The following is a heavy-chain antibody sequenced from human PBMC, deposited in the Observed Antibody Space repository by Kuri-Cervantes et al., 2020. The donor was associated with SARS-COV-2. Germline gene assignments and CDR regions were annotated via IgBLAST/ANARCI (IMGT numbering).Heavy chain of an antibody. J-gene: IGHJ6*02. V-gene: IGHV1-8*01. CDR1: GYTFNNYD. D-gene: IGHD3-3*01. CDR3: ARDYWARGVVIMGLYGMDV. CDR2: MNPNSGNT. Sequence: ASVKVSCKASGYTFNNYDINWVRQATGQGLEWMGWMNPNSGNTGYPQKFQGRVTMTRNTSINTAYMELSSLRSEDTAVYYCARDYWARGVVIMGLYGMDVWGQGTTVTVSS.